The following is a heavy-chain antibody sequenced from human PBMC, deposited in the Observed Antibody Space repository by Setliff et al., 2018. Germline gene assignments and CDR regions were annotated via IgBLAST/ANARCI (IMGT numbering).Heavy chain of an antibody. J-gene: IGHJ4*02. CDR2: IKENGSEK. CDR1: GFTINRYS. CDR3: ARPQLELRWGFES. Sequence: GGSLRLSCAVTGFTINRYSMNWVRQAPGKGLEWVANIKENGSEKYYVDSVKGRFTISRDNAKNSLHLQMNSLRAEDTAVYYCARPQLELRWGFESWGQGTLVTVSS. V-gene: IGHV3-7*01. D-gene: IGHD1-1*01.